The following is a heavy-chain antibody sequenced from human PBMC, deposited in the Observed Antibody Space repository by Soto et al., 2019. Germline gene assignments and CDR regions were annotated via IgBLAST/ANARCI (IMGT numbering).Heavy chain of an antibody. CDR3: ARVACSGGSCGWFAP. CDR2: IFHSGST. Sequence: QVQLQESGPGLVKPSGTLSLTCAVSGGSIINSNWWSWVRQPPGKGLEWIGEIFHSGSTTYNPSLKSRVTISVDKSKKQFSLKLISVTAADTAVYYCARVACSGGSCGWFAPWGQGTLVTVSS. V-gene: IGHV4-4*02. D-gene: IGHD2-15*01. J-gene: IGHJ5*02. CDR1: GGSIINSNW.